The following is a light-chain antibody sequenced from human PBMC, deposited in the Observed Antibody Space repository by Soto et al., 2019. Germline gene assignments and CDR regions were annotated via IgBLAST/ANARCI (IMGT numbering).Light chain of an antibody. CDR2: EDT. J-gene: IGLJ1*01. CDR3: CSYGSSDTYV. Sequence: QSVLTQPASVSGSPGQSITISCTGTSSDVGSYNLVSWYQQHPGKAPKLMIYEDTKRPSGVSNRFSGSKSGDTASLTISGLQAEDEADYYCCSYGSSDTYVFGTGTKVTVL. V-gene: IGLV2-23*01. CDR1: SSDVGSYNL.